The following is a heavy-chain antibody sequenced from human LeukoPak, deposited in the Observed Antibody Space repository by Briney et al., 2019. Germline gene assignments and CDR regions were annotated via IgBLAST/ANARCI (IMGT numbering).Heavy chain of an antibody. CDR2: IYYSGNT. Sequence: PSETLSLTCSVSGGSISNYYWTWIRQPPGKGLEWIGYIYYSGNTNYNPSLKSGGTISLDTSKNQLSLKLTSVTAADAAVYYCARCSRGTSVGMDVWGQGTTVTVSS. CDR3: ARCSRGTSVGMDV. CDR1: GGSISNYY. D-gene: IGHD1-1*01. J-gene: IGHJ6*02. V-gene: IGHV4-59*08.